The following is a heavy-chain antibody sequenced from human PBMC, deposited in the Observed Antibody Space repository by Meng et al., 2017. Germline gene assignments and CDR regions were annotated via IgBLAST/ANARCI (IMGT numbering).Heavy chain of an antibody. J-gene: IGHJ4*02. Sequence: LRLSCAISGDSVSDNIAAWNWVRQSSSRGLEWLGRTYYRSKWSYDYAVSVKSRIIINPDTSKNQFSLQMNSVTPEDTAVYYCTRSRWGLGLGFDCWGQGTLVTVSS. D-gene: IGHD1-26*01. CDR2: TYYRSKWSY. V-gene: IGHV6-1*01. CDR3: TRSRWGLGLGFDC. CDR1: GDSVSDNIAA.